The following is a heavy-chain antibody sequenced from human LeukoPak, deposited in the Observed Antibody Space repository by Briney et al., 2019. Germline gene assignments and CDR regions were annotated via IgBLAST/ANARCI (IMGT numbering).Heavy chain of an antibody. CDR1: GFIFRNHG. J-gene: IGHJ3*01. Sequence: GGSLRLSCAASGFIFRNHGMHWVRQAPGKGLEWVAFISYDGRDKFHADSVKGRFTISRDNSKNTLYLQMNSLRVEDTAVYYCAPERGTAFDVWGQGTMVTVSS. V-gene: IGHV3-30*19. CDR2: ISYDGRDK. D-gene: IGHD3-16*01. CDR3: APERGTAFDV.